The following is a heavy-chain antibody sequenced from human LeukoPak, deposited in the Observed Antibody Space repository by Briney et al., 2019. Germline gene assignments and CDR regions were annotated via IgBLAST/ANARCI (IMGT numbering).Heavy chain of an antibody. J-gene: IGHJ4*02. D-gene: IGHD3-10*01. CDR3: AKDVRLVERFFYGSGSLKYYFDY. CDR1: GFIFSSYA. CDR2: ISGSGGST. V-gene: IGHV3-23*01. Sequence: GGSLRLSCAASGFIFSSYAMSWVRQAPGKGLEWVSAISGSGGSTYYADSVKGRFTISRDNSKNTLYLQMNSLRAEDTAVYYCAKDVRLVERFFYGSGSLKYYFDYWGQGTLVTVSS.